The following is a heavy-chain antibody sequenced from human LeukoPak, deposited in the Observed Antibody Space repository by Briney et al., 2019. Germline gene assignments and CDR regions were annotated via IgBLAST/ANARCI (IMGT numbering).Heavy chain of an antibody. CDR1: GGSISTYY. D-gene: IGHD3-22*01. CDR2: IYYSGST. J-gene: IGHJ3*02. CDR3: ARDTYYYNSGGSWSDVFDI. Sequence: SETLSLTCTVSGGSISTYYWSWVRQPPGKGLEWIGHIYYSGSTNYNPSLKSRVAMSVDTSKNQFSLKLSSVTAADTAVYYCARDTYYYNSGGSWSDVFDIWGQGTMVTVSS. V-gene: IGHV4-59*01.